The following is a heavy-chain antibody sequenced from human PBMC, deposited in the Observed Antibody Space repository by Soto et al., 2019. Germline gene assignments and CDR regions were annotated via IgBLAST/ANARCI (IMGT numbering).Heavy chain of an antibody. CDR1: GGSISSGGYS. D-gene: IGHD5-18*01. J-gene: IGHJ4*02. V-gene: IGHV4-30-2*01. CDR2: IYHSGST. CDR3: ARAGVQLWSTLPIIAH. Sequence: PSETLSLTCAVSGGSISSGGYSWSWIRQPPGKGLEWIGYIYHSGSTYYNPSLKSRVTISVDRSKNQFSLKLSSVTAADTAVYYCARAGVQLWSTLPIIAHWGQGTVVTVSS.